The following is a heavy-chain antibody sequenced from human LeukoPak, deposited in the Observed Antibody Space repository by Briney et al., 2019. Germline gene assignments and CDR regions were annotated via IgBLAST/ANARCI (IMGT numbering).Heavy chain of an antibody. Sequence: GGSLRLSCAASGFTFSSYAMSWVRQAPGKGLEWVAIIWYDGSNEYYVDSVKGRFTISRDNSKNTLYLQMNSLRADDTAVYYCARDRGSDCSGGSCHGGFFDYWGQGTLVTVSS. V-gene: IGHV3-33*08. D-gene: IGHD2-15*01. CDR2: IWYDGSNE. J-gene: IGHJ4*02. CDR1: GFTFSSYA. CDR3: ARDRGSDCSGGSCHGGFFDY.